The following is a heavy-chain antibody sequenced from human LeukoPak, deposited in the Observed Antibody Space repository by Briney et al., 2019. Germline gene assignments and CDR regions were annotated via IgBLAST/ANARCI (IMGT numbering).Heavy chain of an antibody. CDR3: AKDYGDSGVYMDV. CDR1: GFTFSSYA. J-gene: IGHJ6*03. Sequence: GGSLRLSCAASGFTFSSYAMSWVRQAPGKGLEWVSAISGSGGSTYYADSVKGRFTISRDNSKSTLYLQMNSLRAEDTAVYYCAKDYGDSGVYMDVWGKGTTVTVSS. V-gene: IGHV3-23*01. CDR2: ISGSGGST. D-gene: IGHD4-17*01.